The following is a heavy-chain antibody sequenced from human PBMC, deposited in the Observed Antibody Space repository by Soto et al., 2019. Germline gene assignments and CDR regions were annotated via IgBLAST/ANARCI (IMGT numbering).Heavy chain of an antibody. CDR2: IYPGGVNI. Sequence: ASVKVSCKAIGYSFTSHYMHWVRQAPGQGLEWMGTIYPGGVNIAYAQKFKGRVTMTKDTSTSTVYMELNSLRSEDTAVYYCARGSVIASRAPRAPAAYWGQRTLVTVSS. CDR3: ARGSVIASRAPRAPAAY. J-gene: IGHJ4*02. CDR1: GYSFTSHY. V-gene: IGHV1-46*01. D-gene: IGHD2-21*01.